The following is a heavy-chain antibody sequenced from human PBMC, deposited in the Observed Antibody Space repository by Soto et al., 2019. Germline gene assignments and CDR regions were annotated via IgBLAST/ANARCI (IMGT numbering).Heavy chain of an antibody. CDR2: IDYRGNT. CDR3: ARHPLRGFGVPY. V-gene: IGHV4-39*01. D-gene: IGHD2-15*01. J-gene: IGHJ4*02. CDR1: GDSISTSAYY. Sequence: QLQLQESGPGLVKPSETLSRTCTVSGDSISTSAYYWGWIRQPPGKGLEWIGSIDYRGNTYYNPSLKSRVTMSVDTSKNQFSLRLNSVTAADTSIYYCARHPLRGFGVPYWGQGPWSPSPQ.